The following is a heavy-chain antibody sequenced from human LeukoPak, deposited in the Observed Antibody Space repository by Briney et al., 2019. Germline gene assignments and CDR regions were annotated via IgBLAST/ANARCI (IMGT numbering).Heavy chain of an antibody. CDR3: ARFPVVTFGGVIVRDY. V-gene: IGHV1-3*01. Sequence: ASVKVSCEASGYTFTSYAMHWVRQAPGQRLEWMGWINAGNGNTKYSQKFQGRVTITRDTSASTAYMELSSLRSEDTAVYYCARFPVVTFGGVIVRDYWGQGTLVTVSS. J-gene: IGHJ4*02. CDR2: INAGNGNT. D-gene: IGHD3-16*02. CDR1: GYTFTSYA.